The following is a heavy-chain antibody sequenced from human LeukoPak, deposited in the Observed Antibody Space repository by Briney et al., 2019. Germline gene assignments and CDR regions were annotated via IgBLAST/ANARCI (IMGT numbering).Heavy chain of an antibody. CDR1: GFTFSSYG. V-gene: IGHV3-33*01. Sequence: PGRSLRLSCAASGFTFSSYGMHWVRQAPSKGLEWVAVIWYDGSNKYYADSVKGRFTISRDNSKSTLYLQMNSLRAEDTAVYYCASGHGYSHYWGQGTLVTVSS. D-gene: IGHD1-1*01. CDR3: ASGHGYSHY. CDR2: IWYDGSNK. J-gene: IGHJ4*02.